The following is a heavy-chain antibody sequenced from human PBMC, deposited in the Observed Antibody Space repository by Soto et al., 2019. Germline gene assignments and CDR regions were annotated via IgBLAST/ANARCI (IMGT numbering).Heavy chain of an antibody. CDR3: ARGHYDFQTNGFDY. CDR1: GGSFSGYY. J-gene: IGHJ4*02. D-gene: IGHD3-3*01. Sequence: LSLTCAVYGGSFSGYYWSWIRQPPGKGLEWIGEINHRGSTNYNPSLKSRVTISVDTSKNQFSLKLSSVTAADTAVYYCARGHYDFQTNGFDYWGQGTLVTVSS. V-gene: IGHV4-34*01. CDR2: INHRGST.